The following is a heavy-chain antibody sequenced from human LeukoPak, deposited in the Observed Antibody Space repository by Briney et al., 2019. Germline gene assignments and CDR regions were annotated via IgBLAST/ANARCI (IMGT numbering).Heavy chain of an antibody. CDR1: GFTFDDYA. V-gene: IGHV3-9*01. Sequence: GGSLRLSCAASGFTFDDYAMHWVRQAPGKGLEWVSGISRNSGSIGYADSVKGRFTISRDNAKNSLYLQMNSLRAEDTALYYCAKVSDYYDSSGYFDYWGQGTLVTVSS. CDR3: AKVSDYYDSSGYFDY. D-gene: IGHD3-22*01. CDR2: ISRNSGSI. J-gene: IGHJ4*02.